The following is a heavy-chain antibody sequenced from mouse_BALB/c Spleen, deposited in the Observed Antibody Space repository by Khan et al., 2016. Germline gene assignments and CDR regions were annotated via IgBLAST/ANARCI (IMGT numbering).Heavy chain of an antibody. D-gene: IGHD1-2*01. CDR1: VYSITSGYG. CDR2: ISYSGST. Sequence: VQLQESGPGLVKPSQSLSLTCTVTVYSITSGYGWNWIRQFPGNKLEWMGYISYSGSTNYNPSLKSRISITRDTSKNQFFLQLNSVTTEDTATYYCARTARIKYWGQGTTLTVSS. V-gene: IGHV3-2*02. CDR3: ARTARIKY. J-gene: IGHJ2*01.